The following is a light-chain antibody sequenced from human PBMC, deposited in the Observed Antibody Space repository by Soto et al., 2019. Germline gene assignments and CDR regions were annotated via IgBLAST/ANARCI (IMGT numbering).Light chain of an antibody. CDR2: GAS. V-gene: IGKV3-20*01. CDR1: QRVDNNF. CDR3: QQHATSPST. J-gene: IGKJ2*01. Sequence: LTQSPGTLSLSPGEGATLSCRTSQRVDNNFVAWYQQKPGQAPRLLIYGASTRATGIPDRFSGSGFGTDFTLTITRLEPEDFEVYYCQQHATSPSTFGQGPKVDI.